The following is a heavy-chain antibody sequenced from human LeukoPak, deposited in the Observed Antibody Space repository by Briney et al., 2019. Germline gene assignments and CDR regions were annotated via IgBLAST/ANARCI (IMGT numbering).Heavy chain of an antibody. CDR1: GGSISSGGYS. V-gene: IGHV4-30-2*01. CDR3: ARGGPVYSSSWYWFDP. D-gene: IGHD6-13*01. CDR2: INHSGST. J-gene: IGHJ5*02. Sequence: KPSENLSLTWAVSGGSISSGGYSWRWIRQPPGKGLEWIGCINHSGSTNYNPSLKSRVTISVDTSKNQFSLKLSSVTAADTAVCYCARGGPVYSSSWYWFDPWGQGTLATVSS.